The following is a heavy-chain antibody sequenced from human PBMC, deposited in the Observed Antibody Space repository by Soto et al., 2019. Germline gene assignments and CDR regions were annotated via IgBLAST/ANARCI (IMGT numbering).Heavy chain of an antibody. CDR3: AKDTYSSGWTYWYFDL. Sequence: EVQLVESGGGLVQPGRSLRLSCAASGFTFDDYAMHWVRQAPGKGLGWVSGISWNSGSIGYADSVKGRFTISRDNAKNSLYLQMNSLRAEDTALYYCAKDTYSSGWTYWYFDLWGRGTLVTVSS. V-gene: IGHV3-9*01. J-gene: IGHJ2*01. CDR1: GFTFDDYA. CDR2: ISWNSGSI. D-gene: IGHD6-19*01.